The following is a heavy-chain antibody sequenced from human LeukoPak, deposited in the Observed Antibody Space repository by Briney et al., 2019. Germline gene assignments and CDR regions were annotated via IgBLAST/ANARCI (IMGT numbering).Heavy chain of an antibody. D-gene: IGHD6-13*01. CDR1: GGTFSSYA. V-gene: IGHV1-69*01. CDR2: IIPIFGTA. J-gene: IGHJ5*02. CDR3: ARDARQQLVNWFDP. Sequence: ASVKVSCTASGGTFSSYAISWVRQAPGQGLEWMGGIIPIFGTANYAQKFQGRVTITADESTSTAYMELSSLRSEDTAVYYCARDARQQLVNWFDPWGQGTLVTVSS.